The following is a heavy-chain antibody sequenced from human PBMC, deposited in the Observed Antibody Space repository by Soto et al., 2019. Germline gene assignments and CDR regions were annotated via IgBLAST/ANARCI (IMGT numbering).Heavy chain of an antibody. J-gene: IGHJ6*02. D-gene: IGHD3-22*01. V-gene: IGHV2-26*01. CDR1: GFSLSNARMG. CDR3: ALVVITTYYYYGMDV. Sequence: QVTLKESGPVLVKPTETLTLTCTVSGFSLSNARMGVSWIRQPPGKALEWLAHIFSNDEKSYSTSLKSRFTISKDTSKSPVVLTMTNMDPVDTATYYCALVVITTYYYYGMDVWGQGTTVTVSS. CDR2: IFSNDEK.